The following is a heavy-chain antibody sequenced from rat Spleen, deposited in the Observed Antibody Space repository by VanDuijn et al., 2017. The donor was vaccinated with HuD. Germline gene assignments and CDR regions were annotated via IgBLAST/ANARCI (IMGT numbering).Heavy chain of an antibody. D-gene: IGHD1-5*01. CDR3: ASSIRYGVMDA. V-gene: IGHV5-19*01. CDR2: ISPTGGSS. CDR1: GFTFINYG. J-gene: IGHJ4*01. Sequence: EVQLVESGGGLVQPGRSLKISCGASGFTFINYGMHWIRQAPTKGLEWVASISPTGGSSYYRDSVKGRFTISRDNAKSTLYLQMDSPRSEDTATYYCASSIRYGVMDAWGQGASVTVSS.